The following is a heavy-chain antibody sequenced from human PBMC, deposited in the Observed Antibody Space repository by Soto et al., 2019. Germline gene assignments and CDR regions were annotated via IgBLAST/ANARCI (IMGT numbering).Heavy chain of an antibody. CDR1: GFAFSSYW. D-gene: IGHD3-9*01. Sequence: PGGSLRLSCAASGFAFSSYWMSWVRQAPGKGLEWVANIKQDGSEKYYVDSVKGRFTISRDNAKNSLYLQMNSLRAEDTAVYYCARGSRFDWLSLDYYGMDVWGQGTTVTVSS. J-gene: IGHJ6*02. CDR2: IKQDGSEK. V-gene: IGHV3-7*01. CDR3: ARGSRFDWLSLDYYGMDV.